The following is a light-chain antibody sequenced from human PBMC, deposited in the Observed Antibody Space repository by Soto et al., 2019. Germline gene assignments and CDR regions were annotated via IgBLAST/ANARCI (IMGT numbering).Light chain of an antibody. CDR2: AAS. Sequence: EIVMTQSPATLSVSPGDRATLSCRASQTVNNKLAWYQQKAGQPPRLLIYAASTRAPGIPARFSGSGSVTEFALTISSLQSEDFAIYYCQQYNDWWTFGQGTKVDIK. CDR3: QQYNDWWT. CDR1: QTVNNK. J-gene: IGKJ1*01. V-gene: IGKV3-15*01.